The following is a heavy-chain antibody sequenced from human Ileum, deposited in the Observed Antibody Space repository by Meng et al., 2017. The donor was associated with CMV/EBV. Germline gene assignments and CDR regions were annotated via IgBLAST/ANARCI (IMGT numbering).Heavy chain of an antibody. CDR3: ASFDYAGNFDAFDV. J-gene: IGHJ3*01. Sequence: AASGFTVSTNYMTWVRQAPGKGLEWVSVIYRGGDTYYADSVKGRFTISRDNSKNTVYLQMHSLSAEDTAIYYCASFDYAGNFDAFDVWGQGTMVTVSS. CDR1: GFTVSTNY. D-gene: IGHD4-23*01. V-gene: IGHV3-53*01. CDR2: IYRGGDT.